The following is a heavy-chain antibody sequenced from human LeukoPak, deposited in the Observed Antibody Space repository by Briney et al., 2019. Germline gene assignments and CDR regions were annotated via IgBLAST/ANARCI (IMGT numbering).Heavy chain of an antibody. V-gene: IGHV1-18*01. CDR3: AGVSLLDGRWLHRGYYFDY. D-gene: IGHD5-24*01. J-gene: IGHJ4*02. CDR2: ISTSYGNT. CDR1: GYTFSSHG. Sequence: ASVKVSCKASGYTFSSHGISWVRQAPGQGLEWMGWISTSYGNTNYAQKFQGRVTMTTDTSTSTAFMELRSLRSDDTAVFYCAGVSLLDGRWLHRGYYFDYWGQGTLVTVSS.